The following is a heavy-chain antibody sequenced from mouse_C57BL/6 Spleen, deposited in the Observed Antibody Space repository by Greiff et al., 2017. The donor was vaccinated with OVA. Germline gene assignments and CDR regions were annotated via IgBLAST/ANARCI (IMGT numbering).Heavy chain of an antibody. V-gene: IGHV1-22*01. D-gene: IGHD1-1*01. CDR2: INPNNGGT. J-gene: IGHJ1*03. CDR1: GYTFTDYN. Sequence: VQLQQSGPELVKPGASVKMSCKASGYTFTDYNMHWVKQSHGKSLEWIGYINPNNGGTSYNQKFKGKATLTVNKSSSTAYMELRSLTSEDSAVYYCARNYGSSLRGYFDVWGTGTTVTVSS. CDR3: ARNYGSSLRGYFDV.